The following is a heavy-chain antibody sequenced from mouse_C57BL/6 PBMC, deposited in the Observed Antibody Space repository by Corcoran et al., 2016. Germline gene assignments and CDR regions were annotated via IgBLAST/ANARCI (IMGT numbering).Heavy chain of an antibody. Sequence: EVQLQQSGPELVKPGASVKISCKASGYTFTDYYMNWVKQSHGKSLEWIGDINPNNGGTSYNQKFKGKATLTVDKSSSTAYMELRSLTSEDSAVYYCARKEGYDYAYFDYWGQGTTLTVSS. CDR3: ARKEGYDYAYFDY. J-gene: IGHJ2*01. CDR2: INPNNGGT. V-gene: IGHV1-26*01. CDR1: GYTFTDYY. D-gene: IGHD2-4*01.